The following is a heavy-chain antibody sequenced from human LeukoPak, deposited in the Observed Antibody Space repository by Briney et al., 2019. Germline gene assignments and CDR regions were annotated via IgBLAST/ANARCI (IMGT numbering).Heavy chain of an antibody. CDR3: AREFGSQVDTAMVMSFDY. V-gene: IGHV1-46*01. J-gene: IGHJ4*02. D-gene: IGHD5-18*01. CDR2: INPSGGST. Sequence: ASVKVSCKASGYTFTSYYMHWVRHAPGQGLEWMGIINPSGGSTSYAQKFQGRVTMTRDTSTSTVYMELSSLRSEDTAVYYCAREFGSQVDTAMVMSFDYWGQGTLVTVSS. CDR1: GYTFTSYY.